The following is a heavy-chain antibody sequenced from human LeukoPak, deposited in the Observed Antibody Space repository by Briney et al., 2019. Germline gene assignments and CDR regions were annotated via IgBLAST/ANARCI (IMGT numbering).Heavy chain of an antibody. V-gene: IGHV1-69*13. CDR1: GYTFTSYA. CDR3: ARGVGYYYDSSGYYPNWFDP. J-gene: IGHJ5*02. D-gene: IGHD3-22*01. CDR2: IIPIFGTA. Sequence: SVKVSCKASGYTFTSYAMNWARQAPGQGLEWMGGIIPIFGTANYAQKFQGRVTITADESTSTAYMELSSLRSEDTAVYYCARGVGYYYDSSGYYPNWFDPWGQGTLVTVSS.